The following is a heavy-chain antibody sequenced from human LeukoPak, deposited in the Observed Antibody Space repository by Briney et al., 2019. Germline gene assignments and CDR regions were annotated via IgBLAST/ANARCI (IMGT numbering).Heavy chain of an antibody. CDR3: ANSHSYGYHFDY. D-gene: IGHD5-18*01. V-gene: IGHV4-34*01. CDR1: GGSFSGYY. CDR2: INHSGST. Sequence: KPSETLSLTCAVYGGSFSGYYWSWIRQPPGKGREWIGEINHSGSTNYNPSLKSRVTISVDTSKNQFSLKLSSVTAADTAVYYCANSHSYGYHFDYWGQGTLVTVSS. J-gene: IGHJ4*02.